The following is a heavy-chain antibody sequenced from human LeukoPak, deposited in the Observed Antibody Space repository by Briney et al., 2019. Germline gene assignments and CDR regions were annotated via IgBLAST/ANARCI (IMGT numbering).Heavy chain of an antibody. Sequence: PSETLSLTCTVSGGSINSYYWSWIRQPPGKGLEWIGYIYYSGSTNYNPSLKSRVTISVDTSKNQFSLKLSSVTAADTAVYYCARDPRSYGNDAFDIWGQGTMVTVSS. CDR1: GGSINSYY. CDR3: ARDPRSYGNDAFDI. J-gene: IGHJ3*02. CDR2: IYYSGST. V-gene: IGHV4-59*01. D-gene: IGHD4-17*01.